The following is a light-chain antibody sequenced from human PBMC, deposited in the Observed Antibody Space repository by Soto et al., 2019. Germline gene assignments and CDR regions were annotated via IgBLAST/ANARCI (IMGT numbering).Light chain of an antibody. CDR2: AAS. CDR3: QKYNSAPRT. CDR1: QGISNY. J-gene: IGKJ2*01. V-gene: IGKV1-27*01. Sequence: DIQMTQSPSSLSVSVGDRVTITCRASQGISNYLAWFQQKPGKVPELLIYAASTLQSGVPSRFSGSGSGKNFTLTISSLQPVDVATYYCQKYNSAPRTFGQGTKLEIK.